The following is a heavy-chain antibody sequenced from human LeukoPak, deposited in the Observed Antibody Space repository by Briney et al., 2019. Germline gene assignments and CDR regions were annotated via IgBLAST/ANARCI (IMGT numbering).Heavy chain of an antibody. J-gene: IGHJ4*02. CDR3: GIGYCSSTSCYDFDY. D-gene: IGHD2-2*01. Sequence: GGSLRLSCATSGFTFSGYAMSWVRQAPGKGLEWVSVISGNGGVTDYADSVKGRFTISRDNSKNTLYLQMNSLRAEDTAVYYCGIGYCSSTSCYDFDYWGQGTLVTVSS. V-gene: IGHV3-23*01. CDR2: ISGNGGVT. CDR1: GFTFSGYA.